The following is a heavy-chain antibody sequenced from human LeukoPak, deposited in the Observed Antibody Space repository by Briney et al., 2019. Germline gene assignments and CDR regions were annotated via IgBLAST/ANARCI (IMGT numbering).Heavy chain of an antibody. CDR2: TWYDGSNK. CDR3: ATGSRRGYGGNSDPGFDY. J-gene: IGHJ4*02. Sequence: SLRLSCAAAGFIFSNYGMHWVRQAPGKELEWVAVTWYDGSNKYYADSVKGRFTSSRDYSKNALHLQMDSLRAEDTAVYYCATGSRRGYGGNSDPGFDYWGQGTLVTVPS. V-gene: IGHV3-33*01. CDR1: GFIFSNYG. D-gene: IGHD4-23*01.